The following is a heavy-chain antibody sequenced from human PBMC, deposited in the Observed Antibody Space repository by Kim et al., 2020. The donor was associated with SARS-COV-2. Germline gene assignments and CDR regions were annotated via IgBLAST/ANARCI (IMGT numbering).Heavy chain of an antibody. V-gene: IGHV5-51*01. CDR1: GNTFTNSW. CDR3: ARVLFADSISGGAAFDI. CDR2: IYAGDSET. D-gene: IGHD2-21*01. J-gene: IGHJ3*02. Sequence: GESLKISCKSSGNTFTNSWIAWVRQMPGKGLEWMGVIYAGDSETRYSPSFQGQVSISVDKSIRTASLQWSSLKASDTAVYYCARVLFADSISGGAAFDIWGQGTTVIVSS.